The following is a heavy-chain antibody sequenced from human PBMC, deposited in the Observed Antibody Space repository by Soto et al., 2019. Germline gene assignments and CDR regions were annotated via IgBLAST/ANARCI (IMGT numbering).Heavy chain of an antibody. J-gene: IGHJ4*02. Sequence: ASVKVSGKASGYTFTSYYMHWVRQAPGKGLEWMGWINPNSGGTNYAQKFQGRDTMTRDTSISTAYMELSRLRYDDTAVNYGARDNEGRNWELLFNYWGQGTLVTVSS. CDR1: GYTFTSYY. CDR3: ARDNEGRNWELLFNY. D-gene: IGHD1-26*01. V-gene: IGHV1-2*02. CDR2: INPNSGGT.